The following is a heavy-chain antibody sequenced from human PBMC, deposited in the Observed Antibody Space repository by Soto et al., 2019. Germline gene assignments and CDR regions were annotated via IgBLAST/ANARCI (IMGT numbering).Heavy chain of an antibody. CDR1: GYTVTIYG. D-gene: IGHD6-19*01. Sequence: ASVKVSCKASGYTVTIYGVSWVRQAPGQGLEWMGWISAYNGNTNYAQKLQGRVTMTTDTSTSTAYMELRSLRSDDTAVYYCARDGIAVDKYYFDYWGQGTLVTVSS. J-gene: IGHJ4*02. CDR2: ISAYNGNT. V-gene: IGHV1-18*01. CDR3: ARDGIAVDKYYFDY.